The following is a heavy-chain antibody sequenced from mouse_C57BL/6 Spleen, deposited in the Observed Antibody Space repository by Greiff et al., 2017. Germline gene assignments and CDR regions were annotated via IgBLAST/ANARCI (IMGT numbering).Heavy chain of an antibody. CDR2: IDPENGDT. J-gene: IGHJ2*01. V-gene: IGHV14-4*01. CDR3: TTCGYDYAPLDY. D-gene: IGHD2-4*01. Sequence: VQLQQSGAELVRPGASVKLSCTASGFNIKDDYMHWVKQRPEQGLEWIGWIDPENGDTEYASKFQGKATITADTSSNTAYLQLSSLTSEDTAVYYCTTCGYDYAPLDYWGQGTTLTVSS. CDR1: GFNIKDDY.